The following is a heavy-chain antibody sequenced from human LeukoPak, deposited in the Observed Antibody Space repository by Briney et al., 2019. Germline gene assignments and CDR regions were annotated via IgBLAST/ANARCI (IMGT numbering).Heavy chain of an antibody. V-gene: IGHV4-59*12. CDR2: IYCSGST. CDR1: GGSISSYY. Sequence: PSETLSLTCTVSGGSISSYYWSWIRQPPGKGLEWIGYIYCSGSTNYNPSLKSRVTISVDTSKNQFSLKMSSVTAADTAVYYCARVLEGYCSDGSCYYYYYYMDVWGKGTTVTVSS. J-gene: IGHJ6*03. D-gene: IGHD2-15*01. CDR3: ARVLEGYCSDGSCYYYYYYMDV.